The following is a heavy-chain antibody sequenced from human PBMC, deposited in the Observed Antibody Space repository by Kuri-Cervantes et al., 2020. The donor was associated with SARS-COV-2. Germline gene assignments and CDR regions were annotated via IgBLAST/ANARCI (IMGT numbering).Heavy chain of an antibody. J-gene: IGHJ6*02. CDR3: AREVCPLCSIAVAGTYYGMDV. V-gene: IGHV3-30*02. D-gene: IGHD6-19*01. Sequence: GESLKISCAASGFSFSYYGMHWVRQAPGRGLEWVGFVRRDGSNYYYADSVKGRFTISRDNSKNSLYLEMNSLRAEDTAVYYCAREVCPLCSIAVAGTYYGMDVWGQGTTVTVSS. CDR2: VRRDGSNY. CDR1: GFSFSYYG.